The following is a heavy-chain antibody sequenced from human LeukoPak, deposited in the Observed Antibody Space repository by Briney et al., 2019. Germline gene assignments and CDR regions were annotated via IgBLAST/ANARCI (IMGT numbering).Heavy chain of an antibody. CDR3: ASDLYYYGSGSHNWFDP. V-gene: IGHV4-59*01. J-gene: IGHJ5*02. CDR2: IYYSGST. Sequence: NPSETLSLTCTVSGGSISSYYWSWIRQPPGKGLEWIGYIYYSGSTNYNPSLKSRVTISVDTSKNQFSLKLSSVTAADTAVYYCASDLYYYGSGSHNWFDPWGQGTLVTVSS. D-gene: IGHD3-10*01. CDR1: GGSISSYY.